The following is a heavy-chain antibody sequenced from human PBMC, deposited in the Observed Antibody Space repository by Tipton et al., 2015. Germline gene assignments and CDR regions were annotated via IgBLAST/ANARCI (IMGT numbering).Heavy chain of an antibody. Sequence: QLVQSGAEVKKPGESLKISCKASGDSFTNYWIGWVRQMPGKGLEWMGIVYPGDSDPRYSPSFQGQVTISADKSISTAFLQWSTLKASDSGMYYCARRGSAGSFPYYFDSWGQGTLVTVSS. CDR1: GDSFTNYW. V-gene: IGHV5-51*01. CDR3: ARRGSAGSFPYYFDS. J-gene: IGHJ4*02. CDR2: VYPGDSDP. D-gene: IGHD1-26*01.